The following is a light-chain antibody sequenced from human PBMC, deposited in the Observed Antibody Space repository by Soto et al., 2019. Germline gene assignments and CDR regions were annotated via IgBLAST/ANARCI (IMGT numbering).Light chain of an antibody. Sequence: EILMTQSPATLSVSPGERATLSCRASESVSSKLAWYQHKPGQAPRLLIYSASTRATGIPARFSGSGSGTEFTLTISSLQSEDFAVYYCQQYNNWPQTFGQGTKVDIK. J-gene: IGKJ1*01. CDR3: QQYNNWPQT. CDR2: SAS. CDR1: ESVSSK. V-gene: IGKV3-15*01.